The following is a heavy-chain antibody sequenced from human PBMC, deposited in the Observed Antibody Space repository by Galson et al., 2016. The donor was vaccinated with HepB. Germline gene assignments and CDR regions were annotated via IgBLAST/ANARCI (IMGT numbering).Heavy chain of an antibody. J-gene: IGHJ2*01. D-gene: IGHD1-26*01. CDR1: GFTFSSYS. Sequence: LRLSCAASGFTFSSYSMNWIRQHPGKGLEWIGYIYYRGSTYYNPSLKSRLSISADTSKNQFSLNLTSVTAADTAVYYCAREGGLVGATWGRGTPVTVSS. CDR2: IYYRGST. CDR3: AREGGLVGAT. V-gene: IGHV4-31*02.